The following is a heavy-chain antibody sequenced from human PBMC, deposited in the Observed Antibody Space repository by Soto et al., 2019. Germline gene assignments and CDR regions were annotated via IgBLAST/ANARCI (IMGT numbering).Heavy chain of an antibody. CDR1: GGTFSSYA. CDR3: ARGDTRHYYDSSGYDNFDY. CDR2: IIPIFGTA. V-gene: IGHV1-69*13. J-gene: IGHJ4*02. Sequence: SVKVSCKASGGTFSSYAISWVRQAPGQGLEWMGGIIPIFGTANYAQKFQGRVTITADESTSTAYMELSSLRSEDTAVYYCARGDTRHYYDSSGYDNFDYWGQGTLVTV. D-gene: IGHD3-22*01.